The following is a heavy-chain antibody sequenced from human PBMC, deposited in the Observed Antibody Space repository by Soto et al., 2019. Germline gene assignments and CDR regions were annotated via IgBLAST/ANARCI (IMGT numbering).Heavy chain of an antibody. Sequence: GGSLRLSCAASGFTFSSYGMHWVRQAPGKGLEWVAVIWYDGSNKYYADSVKGRFTISRDNSKNTLYLQMNSLRAEDTVVYYCARDTSTYYYGMDVWGQGTTVTVSS. CDR2: IWYDGSNK. V-gene: IGHV3-33*01. CDR3: ARDTSTYYYGMDV. J-gene: IGHJ6*02. CDR1: GFTFSSYG. D-gene: IGHD2-2*01.